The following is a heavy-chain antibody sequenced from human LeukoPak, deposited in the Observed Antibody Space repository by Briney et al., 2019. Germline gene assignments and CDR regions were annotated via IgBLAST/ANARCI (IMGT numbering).Heavy chain of an antibody. V-gene: IGHV1-18*01. CDR2: ISAYNGNT. CDR1: GYTFTSYG. Sequence: ASVKVSCTASGYTFTSYGISWVRQAPGQGLEWMGWISAYNGNTNYAQKLQGRVTMTTDTSTSTAYMELRSLRSDDTAVYYCARARQPYYYYGMDVWGQGTTVTVSS. J-gene: IGHJ6*02. D-gene: IGHD5-18*01. CDR3: ARARQPYYYYGMDV.